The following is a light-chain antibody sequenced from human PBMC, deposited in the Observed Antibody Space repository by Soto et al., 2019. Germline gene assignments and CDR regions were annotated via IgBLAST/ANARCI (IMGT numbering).Light chain of an antibody. V-gene: IGLV2-14*01. Sequence: QSVLTQPASVSGSPGQSITISCTGTSFDVGGYIYVSWYQQHPGKAPKLMIYDVTSRPSGVSYRFSGSKSGNTASLTISGLQAEDEADYYCSSYTTSSSYVFGTGTKVTVL. CDR2: DVT. J-gene: IGLJ1*01. CDR1: SFDVGGYIY. CDR3: SSYTTSSSYV.